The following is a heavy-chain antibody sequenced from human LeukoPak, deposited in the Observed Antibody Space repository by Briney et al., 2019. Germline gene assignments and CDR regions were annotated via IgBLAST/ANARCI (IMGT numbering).Heavy chain of an antibody. CDR3: AKARGHSYADAYDI. CDR2: IRYDGSNK. CDR1: GFTFSTYG. Sequence: GGSLRLSCATSGFTFSTYGMNWVRQAPGKGLEWVAFIRYDGSNKYYAESVKGRFTISRDDSKNTLYLQMDNLRVEDTAIYYCAKARGHSYADAYDIWGQGTMVTVSS. D-gene: IGHD3-16*01. J-gene: IGHJ3*02. V-gene: IGHV3-30*02.